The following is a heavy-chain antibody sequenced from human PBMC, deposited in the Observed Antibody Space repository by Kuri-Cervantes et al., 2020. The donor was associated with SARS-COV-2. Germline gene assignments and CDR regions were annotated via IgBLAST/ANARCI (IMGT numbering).Heavy chain of an antibody. CDR1: GGTFSSYA. D-gene: IGHD6-13*01. V-gene: IGHV1-69*13. Sequence: SVKVSCKASGGTFSSYAISWVRQAPGQGLEWMGGIIPIFGTANYAQKFQGRVTITADESTSTAYMELSSLRSEDTAVYYCARDLSYSSPEYDYGMDVWGQGTTVTVSS. CDR3: ARDLSYSSPEYDYGMDV. CDR2: IIPIFGTA. J-gene: IGHJ6*02.